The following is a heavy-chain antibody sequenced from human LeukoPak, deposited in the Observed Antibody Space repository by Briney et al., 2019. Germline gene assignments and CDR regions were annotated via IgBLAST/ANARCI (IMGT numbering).Heavy chain of an antibody. CDR2: IYYSGRT. CDR3: ARGMSSMVRGVTFWFDP. CDR1: GGSISSGGYY. Sequence: SETLSLTCTVSGGSISSGGYYWSWIRQHPGKGLEWIGYIYYSGRTYYNPSLKSQVTISVDTSKNQFSLKLSSVTAADTAVYYCARGMSSMVRGVTFWFDPWGQGTLVTVSS. J-gene: IGHJ5*02. V-gene: IGHV4-31*01. D-gene: IGHD3-10*01.